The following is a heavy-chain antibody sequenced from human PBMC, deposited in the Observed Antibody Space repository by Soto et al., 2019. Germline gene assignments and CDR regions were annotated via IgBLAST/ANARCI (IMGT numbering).Heavy chain of an antibody. CDR1: GGSISSGGYY. D-gene: IGHD3-10*01. Sequence: QVQLQESGPGLVKPSQTLSLTCTVSGGSISSGGYYWSWIRQHPGKGLEWIGYIYYSGSTSYNPSLKCRVTISVDTSKNQFSLKLSSVTAADTAVYYCAAHKYGSGSPGNYYYMDVWGKGTTVTVSS. CDR2: IYYSGST. J-gene: IGHJ6*03. CDR3: AAHKYGSGSPGNYYYMDV. V-gene: IGHV4-31*03.